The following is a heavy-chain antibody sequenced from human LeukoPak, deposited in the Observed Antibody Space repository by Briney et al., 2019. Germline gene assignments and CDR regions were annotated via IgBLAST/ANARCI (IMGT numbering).Heavy chain of an antibody. CDR3: AGGRKKRPIVGVPAAWVPAHYYYYGMDV. D-gene: IGHD2-2*01. V-gene: IGHV4-34*01. CDR1: GGSFSGYY. Sequence: SETLSLTCAVYGGSFSGYYWSWIRQPPGKGLEWIGEINHSGSTNYNPSLKSRVTISVDTSKNQFSRKLSSVTAADTAVYYCAGGRKKRPIVGVPAAWVPAHYYYYGMDVWGKGTTVTVFS. CDR2: INHSGST. J-gene: IGHJ6*04.